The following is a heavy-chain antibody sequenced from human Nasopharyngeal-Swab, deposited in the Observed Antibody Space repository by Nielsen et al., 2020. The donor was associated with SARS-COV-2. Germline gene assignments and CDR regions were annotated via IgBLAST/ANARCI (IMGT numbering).Heavy chain of an antibody. D-gene: IGHD6-13*01. CDR2: ISGSGGST. Sequence: GGSLRLSCAASGFTFSSYAMSWVRQAPGKGLEWVSAISGSGGSTYYADSVKGRFTISRDNSKNTLYLQMNSLRAEDTAVYYCARYRRIAAAGRYYYYGMDVWGQGTTVTVSS. V-gene: IGHV3-23*01. J-gene: IGHJ6*02. CDR3: ARYRRIAAAGRYYYYGMDV. CDR1: GFTFSSYA.